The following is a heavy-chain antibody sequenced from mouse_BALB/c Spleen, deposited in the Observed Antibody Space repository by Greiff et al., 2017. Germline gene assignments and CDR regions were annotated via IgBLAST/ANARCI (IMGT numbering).Heavy chain of an antibody. Sequence: VKVEESGPGLVQPSQSLSITCTVSGFSLTSYGVHWVRQSPGKGLEWLGVIWSGGSTDYNAAFISRLSISKDNSKSQVFFKMNSLQANDTAIYYCARNPYYGNSFDYWGQGTTLTVSS. CDR1: GFSLTSYG. D-gene: IGHD2-10*01. CDR2: IWSGGST. V-gene: IGHV2-2*02. CDR3: ARNPYYGNSFDY. J-gene: IGHJ2*01.